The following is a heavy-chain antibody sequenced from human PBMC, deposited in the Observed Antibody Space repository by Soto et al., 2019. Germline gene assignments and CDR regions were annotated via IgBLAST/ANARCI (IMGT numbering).Heavy chain of an antibody. Sequence: QAQLVESGGGVVQPGRSLRLSCAASGFTFSSYGMHWVRQAPGKGLEWVAVIWYDGRNEYYADSVKGRLTISRDNSKNMLYLQMNSLRAEDTAMYYCARGSSGYYQYWYFDLWGRGTLVTVSS. CDR1: GFTFSSYG. CDR3: ARGSSGYYQYWYFDL. J-gene: IGHJ2*01. V-gene: IGHV3-33*01. D-gene: IGHD3-22*01. CDR2: IWYDGRNE.